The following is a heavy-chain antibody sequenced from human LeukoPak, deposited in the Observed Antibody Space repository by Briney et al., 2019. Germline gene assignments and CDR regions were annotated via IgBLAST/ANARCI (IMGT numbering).Heavy chain of an antibody. CDR2: IIPILGIA. CDR1: GGTFCSYA. CDR3: ARGQYYYDSSGYPDLVDY. V-gene: IGHV1-69*04. J-gene: IGHJ4*02. Sequence: GASVKVSCKASGGTFCSYAISWVRQAPGQGLEWMGRIIPILGIANYAQKFQGRVTITADKSTSTAYMELSSLRSEDTAVYYCARGQYYYDSSGYPDLVDYWGQGTLVTVSS. D-gene: IGHD3-22*01.